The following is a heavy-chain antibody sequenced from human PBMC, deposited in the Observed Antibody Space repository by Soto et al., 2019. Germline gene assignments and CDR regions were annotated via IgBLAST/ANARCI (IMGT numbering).Heavy chain of an antibody. Sequence: ASVKVSCKASGYTFTSYDINWVRQATGQGLEWMGWMNPNSGNTGYAQKFQGRVTMTRNTSISTAYMELSSLRSEDTAVYYCARGGEVSNYGVLSDYWDQGTLVTVSS. CDR1: GYTFTSYD. V-gene: IGHV1-8*01. CDR2: MNPNSGNT. D-gene: IGHD4-4*01. J-gene: IGHJ4*02. CDR3: ARGGEVSNYGVLSDY.